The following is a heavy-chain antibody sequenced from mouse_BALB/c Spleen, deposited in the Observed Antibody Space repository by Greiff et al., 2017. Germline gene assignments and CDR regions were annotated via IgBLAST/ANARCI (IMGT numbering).Heavy chain of an antibody. CDR2: INSNGGST. D-gene: IGHD3-1*01. CDR3: ARDSGYPYAMDY. Sequence: EVMLVESGGGLVQPGGSLKLSCAASGFTFSSYGMSWVRQTPDKRLELVATINSNGGSTYYPDSVKGRFTISRDNAKNTLYLQMSSLKSEDTAMYYCARDSGYPYAMDYWGQGTSVTVSS. J-gene: IGHJ4*01. CDR1: GFTFSSYG. V-gene: IGHV5-6-3*01.